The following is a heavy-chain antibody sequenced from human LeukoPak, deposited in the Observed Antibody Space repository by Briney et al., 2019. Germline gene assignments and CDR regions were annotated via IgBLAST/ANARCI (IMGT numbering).Heavy chain of an antibody. CDR1: GYTFTSYG. V-gene: IGHV1-18*01. J-gene: IGHJ5*02. CDR3: ARDRTAEPTNWFDP. D-gene: IGHD6-13*01. Sequence: ASVKVSCKASGYTFTSYGISWVRQAPGQGLEWMGWISAYNGNTNYAQKLQGRVTMTTDTSTSTAYMELRSLRSDDTAVYYCARDRTAEPTNWFDPWGQGTLVTVSS. CDR2: ISAYNGNT.